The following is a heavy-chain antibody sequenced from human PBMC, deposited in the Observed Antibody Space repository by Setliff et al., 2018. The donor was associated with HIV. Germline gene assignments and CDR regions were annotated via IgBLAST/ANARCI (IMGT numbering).Heavy chain of an antibody. CDR1: GFTFSNYA. CDR2: ILSTGERT. V-gene: IGHV3-23*01. Sequence: PGGSLRLSCAASGFTFSNYAMSWVRQAPGEGLEWVSAILSTGERTFYADSVKGRFTISRDNSKNTLYLQMNSLRTDDTAIYYCAKDKYYDILTGYFTDWGQGTLVTVSS. J-gene: IGHJ4*02. D-gene: IGHD3-9*01. CDR3: AKDKYYDILTGYFTD.